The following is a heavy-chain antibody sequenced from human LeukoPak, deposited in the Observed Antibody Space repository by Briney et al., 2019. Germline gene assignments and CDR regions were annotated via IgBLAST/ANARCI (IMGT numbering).Heavy chain of an antibody. Sequence: SETLSLTCAVSGGSISSSNWWSWVRQPPGKGLEWIGEIYHSGSTNYNPSLKSRVTISVDRSKNQFSLKLSSVTAADTAVYYCARVAYDILTGYYNPYFDYWGQGTLVTVSS. D-gene: IGHD3-9*01. J-gene: IGHJ4*02. CDR1: GGSISSSNW. CDR3: ARVAYDILTGYYNPYFDY. V-gene: IGHV4-4*02. CDR2: IYHSGST.